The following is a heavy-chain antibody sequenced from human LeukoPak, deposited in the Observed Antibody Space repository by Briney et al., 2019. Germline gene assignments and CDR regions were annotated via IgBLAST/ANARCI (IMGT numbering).Heavy chain of an antibody. V-gene: IGHV3-23*01. CDR2: ISGSGGST. D-gene: IGHD2-15*01. CDR3: AKDQLYCRGGSCYSGHDY. J-gene: IGHJ4*02. Sequence: GGSLRLSCAASGFTFSSYAMSWVRQAPGKGLEWVSTISGSGGSTYYADSVKGRFTISRDNSKNTLYLQTNSLRAEDTAVYYCAKDQLYCRGGSCYSGHDYWGQGTLVTVSS. CDR1: GFTFSSYA.